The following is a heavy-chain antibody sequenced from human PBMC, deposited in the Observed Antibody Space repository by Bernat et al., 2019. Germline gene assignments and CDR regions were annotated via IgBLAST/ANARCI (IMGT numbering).Heavy chain of an antibody. CDR1: GYPISSGYY. V-gene: IGHV4-38-2*01. J-gene: IGHJ6*03. CDR2: IFHSGPI. Sequence: QVRLQESGPGLVKPSETLSLTCAVSGYPISSGYYWGWIRQPPGKGLEWIASIFHSGPIYYNPSLKSRVTISVDTSKNQFSLKLTSVTAADTAVYYCAVYYGSGNYYAHYYYYMDVWRKGTTVTVSS. D-gene: IGHD3-10*01. CDR3: AVYYGSGNYYAHYYYYMDV.